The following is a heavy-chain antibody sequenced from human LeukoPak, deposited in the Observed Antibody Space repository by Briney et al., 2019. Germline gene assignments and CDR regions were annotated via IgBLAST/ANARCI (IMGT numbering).Heavy chain of an antibody. CDR2: INEDGSGK. CDR3: VRDDGDV. Sequence: GGSLRLSCVFSGFTFSNYWMKWVRQAPGKGLEWVASINEDGSGKYSMDSVKDRITISRDNAKNSLDLQINSLTVEDTAIYYCVRDDGDVWGKGTTVTVSS. V-gene: IGHV3-7*01. J-gene: IGHJ6*04. CDR1: GFTFSNYW.